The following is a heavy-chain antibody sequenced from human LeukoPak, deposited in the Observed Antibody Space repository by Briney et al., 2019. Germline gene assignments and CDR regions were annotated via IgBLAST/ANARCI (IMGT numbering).Heavy chain of an antibody. CDR2: IYTSGST. D-gene: IGHD5-12*01. CDR1: GGSISSYY. J-gene: IGHJ4*02. Sequence: SETLSLTCTVSGGSISSYYWSWIRQPAGKGLERIGRIYTSGSTNYNPSLKSRVTMSVDTSKNQFSLKLSSVIAADTAVYYCARDLNWYSGYLFDYWGQGTLVTVSS. V-gene: IGHV4-4*07. CDR3: ARDLNWYSGYLFDY.